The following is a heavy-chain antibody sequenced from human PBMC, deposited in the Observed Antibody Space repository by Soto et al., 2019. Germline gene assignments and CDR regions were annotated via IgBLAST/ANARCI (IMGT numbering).Heavy chain of an antibody. J-gene: IGHJ6*02. D-gene: IGHD6-19*01. CDR3: AKGAVAGTPTSYYYCGMDV. V-gene: IGHV1-69*12. CDR2: IIPIFGKV. CDR1: GGTFRTYA. Sequence: QVQLLQSGAEVKKPGSSVRVSCEASGGTFRTYAISWVRQAPGQGLEWMGEIIPIFGKVNYAQKFQGRVTITADESTTNVYMDLRSLTSEDTAVYYCAKGAVAGTPTSYYYCGMDVWGQGTTVTVS.